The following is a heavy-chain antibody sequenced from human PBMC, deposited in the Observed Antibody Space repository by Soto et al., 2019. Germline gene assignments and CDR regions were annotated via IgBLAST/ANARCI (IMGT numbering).Heavy chain of an antibody. CDR2: VFHTGGT. Sequence: QVQLQESGPGLVKPSETLSLTCTVSSDSIAGENWWSWVRQPPGLGLEWIGEVFHTGGTNYNPSLMSRGTMEVDKSKNQFSLQLISATAADTAVYYCARVFSSGSGWMYYFDFWGQGTLVSVSS. D-gene: IGHD6-19*01. CDR1: SDSIAGENW. J-gene: IGHJ4*02. CDR3: ARVFSSGSGWMYYFDF. V-gene: IGHV4-4*02.